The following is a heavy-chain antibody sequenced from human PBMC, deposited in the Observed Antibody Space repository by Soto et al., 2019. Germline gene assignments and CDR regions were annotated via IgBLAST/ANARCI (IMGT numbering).Heavy chain of an antibody. V-gene: IGHV4-59*01. Sequence: PSETLSLTCSISGGSISVYYWSWIRQSPRQGLEWIGYVYDNGRPYYSPSLKSRVTISADTSKNQISLKLTSATAAGTAVYYCARGVGSSPPRYWGRGTLVTVSS. CDR2: VYDNGRP. J-gene: IGHJ4*02. CDR1: GGSISVYY. D-gene: IGHD3-9*01. CDR3: ARGVGSSPPRY.